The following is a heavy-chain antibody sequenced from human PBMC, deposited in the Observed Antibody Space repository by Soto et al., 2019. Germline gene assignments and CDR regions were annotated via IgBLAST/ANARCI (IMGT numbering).Heavy chain of an antibody. CDR3: AHRLRSWDAFDS. D-gene: IGHD6-13*01. J-gene: IGHJ3*02. CDR1: GFSLSTSGVG. Sequence: QITLKESGPTLVKPTQTLTLTCTFSGFSLSTSGVGVGWIRQPPGKALEWLALIYWDDDKRYSPSLKSRLTITKDTSKSQVVLTMTNMDPVDTATYCCAHRLRSWDAFDSWGQGTMVTVSS. CDR2: IYWDDDK. V-gene: IGHV2-5*02.